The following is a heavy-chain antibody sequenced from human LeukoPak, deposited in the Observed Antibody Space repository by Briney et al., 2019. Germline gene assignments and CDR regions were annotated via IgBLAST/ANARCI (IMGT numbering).Heavy chain of an antibody. CDR1: GYTFTSYD. V-gene: IGHV1-8*03. Sequence: GASVKVSCKASGYTFTSYDINWVRQATGQGLEWMGWMSPNSGNTGYAQKFQGRVTITRNTSISTAYMELSSLRSEDTAVYYCARGGNYYDSSGYYSQAIDVWGQGTLVTVSS. CDR3: ARGGNYYDSSGYYSQAIDV. J-gene: IGHJ4*02. D-gene: IGHD3-22*01. CDR2: MSPNSGNT.